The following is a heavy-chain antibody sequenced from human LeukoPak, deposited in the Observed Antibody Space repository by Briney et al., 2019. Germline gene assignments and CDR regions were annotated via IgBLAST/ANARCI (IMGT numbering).Heavy chain of an antibody. Sequence: GGSLRLSCAASGFTFSSYGMHWVRQAPGKGLEWVAVISYDGTNKDYADSVKGRFTISRDNSKNTLYLQMNSLRTEDTAVYFCARGIPAQFAFDPWGQGTLVTVSS. V-gene: IGHV3-30*03. D-gene: IGHD2-2*01. CDR2: ISYDGTNK. CDR1: GFTFSSYG. J-gene: IGHJ5*02. CDR3: ARGIPAQFAFDP.